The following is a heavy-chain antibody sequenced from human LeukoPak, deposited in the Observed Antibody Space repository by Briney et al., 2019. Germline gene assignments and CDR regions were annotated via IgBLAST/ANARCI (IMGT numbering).Heavy chain of an antibody. Sequence: TSETLSLTCTVSGGSISSYYWSWIRQPPGKGLEWIGYIYYSGSTNYNPSLKSRVTISVDTSKNQFSLKLSSVTAADTAVYYCARGRIEMATITNYYYYYMDVWGKGTTVTISS. V-gene: IGHV4-59*01. D-gene: IGHD5-24*01. J-gene: IGHJ6*03. CDR2: IYYSGST. CDR3: ARGRIEMATITNYYYYYMDV. CDR1: GGSISSYY.